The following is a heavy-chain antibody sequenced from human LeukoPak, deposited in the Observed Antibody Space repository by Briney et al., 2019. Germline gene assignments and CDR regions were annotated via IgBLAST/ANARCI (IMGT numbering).Heavy chain of an antibody. CDR2: IIPIFGTA. J-gene: IGHJ5*02. CDR3: AREAITIFGVVRTQTTYGPHRFDP. CDR1: GGTFSSYA. Sequence: ASVKVSCKAFGGTFSSYAISWVRRAPGQGLEWMGGIIPIFGTANYAQKFQGRVTITADKSTSTAYMELSSLRSEDTAVYYCAREAITIFGVVRTQTTYGPHRFDPWGQGTLVTVSS. V-gene: IGHV1-69*06. D-gene: IGHD3-3*01.